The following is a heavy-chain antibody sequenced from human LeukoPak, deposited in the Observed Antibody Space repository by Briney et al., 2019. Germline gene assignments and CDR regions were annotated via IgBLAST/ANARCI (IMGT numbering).Heavy chain of an antibody. Sequence: ASVKVSCKASGYTLTCYYMHWVRQAPGQGLEWMGWINPNSGGTNYAQKFQGRVTMTRDTSISTAYMELSRLRSDDTAVYYCARLYDGSGSYYKATATGYYYYGMDVWGQGTTVTVSS. J-gene: IGHJ6*02. CDR1: GYTLTCYY. V-gene: IGHV1-2*02. CDR3: ARLYDGSGSYYKATATGYYYYGMDV. CDR2: INPNSGGT. D-gene: IGHD3-10*01.